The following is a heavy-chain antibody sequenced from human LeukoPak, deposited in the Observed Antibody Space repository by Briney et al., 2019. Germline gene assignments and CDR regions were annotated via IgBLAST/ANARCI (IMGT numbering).Heavy chain of an antibody. J-gene: IGHJ4*02. CDR1: GFTFSSYA. CDR2: ISGSGGST. Sequence: GGSLRLSCAASGFTFSSYAMSWVRQAPGKGLEWVSAISGSGGSTYYADSVKGRFTISRDNSKNTLYLQMNSLRAEDTSVYYCAKDLDIVVVPAWDWGQGTLVTVSS. CDR3: AKDLDIVVVPAWD. V-gene: IGHV3-23*01. D-gene: IGHD2-2*03.